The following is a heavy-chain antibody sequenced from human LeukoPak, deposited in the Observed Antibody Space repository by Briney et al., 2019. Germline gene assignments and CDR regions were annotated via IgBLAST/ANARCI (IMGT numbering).Heavy chain of an antibody. V-gene: IGHV1-18*04. CDR3: ARGIGYCSGGSCYSQHYYFDY. CDR1: GYTFTSYG. Sequence: ASVKVSCKASGYTFTSYGISWVRQAPGQGLEWMGWISAYNGNTNYAQKLQGRVTMTTDTSTSTAYMELRSLRSDDTAVYYCARGIGYCSGGSCYSQHYYFDYWGQGTLVTVSS. J-gene: IGHJ4*02. CDR2: ISAYNGNT. D-gene: IGHD2-15*01.